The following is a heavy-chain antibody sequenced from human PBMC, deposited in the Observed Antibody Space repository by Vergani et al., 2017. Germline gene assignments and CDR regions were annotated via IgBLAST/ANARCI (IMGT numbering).Heavy chain of an antibody. CDR1: SFSVSSHY. CDR3: AKVGRSEVAGTFGAFDI. V-gene: IGHV3-23*04. Sequence: LVESGGGLVQPGGSLRLSCAASSFSVSSHYMTWVRQAPGKGLEWVSTLSASDRRTHYADSVKGRFTISRDNSKNTLFLLMNSLRPEDTAVYYCAKVGRSEVAGTFGAFDIWGQGTMVTVSS. J-gene: IGHJ3*02. D-gene: IGHD6-19*01. CDR2: LSASDRRT.